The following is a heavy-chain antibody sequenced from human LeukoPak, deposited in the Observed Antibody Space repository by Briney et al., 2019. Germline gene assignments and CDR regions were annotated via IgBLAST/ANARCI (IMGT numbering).Heavy chain of an antibody. D-gene: IGHD2-15*01. Sequence: SQTLSLTCAISGDSVSSNSAAWNWIRQSPSRGLEWLGRTYYRSKWYNDYAVSVKSRISINPDTSKTQFSLQLDSVTPEDTAVYYCARGGGYCSGGDCSYFDYWGQGTLVTVSS. CDR1: GDSVSSNSAA. CDR2: TYYRSKWYN. V-gene: IGHV6-1*01. J-gene: IGHJ4*02. CDR3: ARGGGYCSGGDCSYFDY.